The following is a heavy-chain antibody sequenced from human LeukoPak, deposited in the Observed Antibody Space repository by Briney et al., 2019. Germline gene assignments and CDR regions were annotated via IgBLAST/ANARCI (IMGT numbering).Heavy chain of an antibody. CDR1: GFTFSSYG. CDR2: ISNDGNNK. D-gene: IGHD3-10*01. CDR3: AKEIYYGSGSYPDY. J-gene: IGHJ4*02. V-gene: IGHV3-30*18. Sequence: QPGRSLRLSCEASGFTFSSYGIHWVRQAPGKGLEWVAAISNDGNNKYYADSVKGRFTISRDNSKNTLYLQMNSLRAEDTAVYYCAKEIYYGSGSYPDYRGQGTLVIVSS.